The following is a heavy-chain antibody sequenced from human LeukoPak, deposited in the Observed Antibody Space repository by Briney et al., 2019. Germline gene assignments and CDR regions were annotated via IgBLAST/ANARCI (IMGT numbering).Heavy chain of an antibody. CDR1: GYTFTSYY. Sequence: GASVKVSCKASGYTFTSYYMHWVRQAPGQGLEWMGIINPSGGSTSYAQKFQGRVTMTRDTSTSTVYMELSSLRSEDTAVYYCARVPHRSYGSGSLHYYYYYGMDVWGQGTTVTVSS. CDR3: ARVPHRSYGSGSLHYYYYYGMDV. J-gene: IGHJ6*02. D-gene: IGHD3-10*01. V-gene: IGHV1-46*01. CDR2: INPSGGST.